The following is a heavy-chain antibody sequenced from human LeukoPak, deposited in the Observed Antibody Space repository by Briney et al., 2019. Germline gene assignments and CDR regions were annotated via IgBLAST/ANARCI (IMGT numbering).Heavy chain of an antibody. CDR2: VYYSGTT. Sequence: SETLSLTWTVSGXSISSGSDYWGWIRQPPGKGLEWIGNVYYSGTTYYNPSLKSRVTMSVDTSKNQFSLQLSSVTAADTAIYYCATTLYSRSCFDYWGQGTLVTVSS. CDR1: GXSISSGSDY. D-gene: IGHD6-6*01. V-gene: IGHV4-39*01. J-gene: IGHJ4*02. CDR3: ATTLYSRSCFDY.